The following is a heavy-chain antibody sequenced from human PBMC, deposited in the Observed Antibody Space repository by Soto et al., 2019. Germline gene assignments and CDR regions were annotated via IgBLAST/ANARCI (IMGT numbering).Heavy chain of an antibody. Sequence: ASVKVSCKASGYTFTSYAMHWVRQAPGQRLEWMGWINAGNGNTKYSQKFQGRVTITRDTSAITAYMELSSLRSEDTAVYYCASAWGLQLVVHVPLYFDYWGQGTMVTVSS. D-gene: IGHD6-13*01. CDR3: ASAWGLQLVVHVPLYFDY. CDR2: INAGNGNT. CDR1: GYTFTSYA. V-gene: IGHV1-3*01. J-gene: IGHJ4*02.